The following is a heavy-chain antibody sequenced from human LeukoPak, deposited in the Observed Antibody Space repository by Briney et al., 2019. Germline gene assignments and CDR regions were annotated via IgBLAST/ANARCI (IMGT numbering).Heavy chain of an antibody. V-gene: IGHV1-2*02. CDR2: INPNSGGT. CDR3: AREVLI. J-gene: IGHJ3*02. Sequence: ASVKVSCTASGYTFTDYYMHWVRQAPGQGLEWMGWINPNSGGTYYAQNFQGRVTMTRDTSISTAYMELSRLTSDDTAVYYCAREVLIWGQGTMVSVSS. D-gene: IGHD4/OR15-4a*01. CDR1: GYTFTDYY.